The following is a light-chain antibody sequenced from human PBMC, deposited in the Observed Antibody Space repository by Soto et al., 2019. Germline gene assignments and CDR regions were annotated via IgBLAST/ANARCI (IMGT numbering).Light chain of an antibody. CDR1: SSDVGGYSH. J-gene: IGLJ2*01. CDR2: DVT. Sequence: QSALTQPRSVSGSPGQSVTISCTGSSSDVGGYSHVSWFQQHPGKAPKLMIYDVTKRPSGVPDRFSGSKSGNTASLTISGLQGEDESDYYCCSFAGTYTIFGGGTKLTVL. CDR3: CSFAGTYTI. V-gene: IGLV2-11*01.